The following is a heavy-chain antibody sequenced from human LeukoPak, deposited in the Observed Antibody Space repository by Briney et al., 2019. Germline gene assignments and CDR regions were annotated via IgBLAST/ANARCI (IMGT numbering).Heavy chain of an antibody. CDR3: ARGGYDFWSGRFDY. CDR1: GGSISSGGYS. Sequence: SETLSLTCAVSGGSISSGGYSWSWIRQPPGKGLEWIGYIYHSGSTYYNPSLKSRVTISVDTSKNQFSLKLSSVTAADTAVYYCARGGYDFWSGRFDYWGQGTLVTVSS. V-gene: IGHV4-30-2*01. J-gene: IGHJ4*02. CDR2: IYHSGST. D-gene: IGHD3-3*01.